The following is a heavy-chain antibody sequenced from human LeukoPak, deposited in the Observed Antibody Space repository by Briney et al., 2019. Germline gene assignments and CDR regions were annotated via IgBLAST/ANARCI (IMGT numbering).Heavy chain of an antibody. V-gene: IGHV3-23*01. CDR3: AKDPPLWFGELGSDY. J-gene: IGHJ4*02. CDR2: ISGSGGST. Sequence: PGGTLRLSCAASGFTFSSYGMSWVRQAPGKGLEWVSAISGSGGSTYYADSVKGRFTISRDNSKNTLYLQMNSLRAEDTAVYYCAKDPPLWFGELGSDYRGQGTLVTVSS. D-gene: IGHD3-10*01. CDR1: GFTFSSYG.